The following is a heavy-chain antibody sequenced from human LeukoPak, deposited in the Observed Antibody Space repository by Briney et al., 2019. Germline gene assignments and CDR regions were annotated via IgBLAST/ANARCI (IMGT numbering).Heavy chain of an antibody. CDR3: AKNPKKTPNVSVWGTLNKYGALGY. J-gene: IGHJ4*02. D-gene: IGHD3-16*01. V-gene: IGHV3-23*01. CDR2: ISGSGGST. Sequence: GGSLRLSCAASGFTFSSYAMSWVRQAPGKGLEWVSAISGSGGSTYYADSVKGRFTISRDNSKNTLYLQMNSLRAEDTAVYYCAKNPKKTPNVSVWGTLNKYGALGYWGQGTLVTVSS. CDR1: GFTFSSYA.